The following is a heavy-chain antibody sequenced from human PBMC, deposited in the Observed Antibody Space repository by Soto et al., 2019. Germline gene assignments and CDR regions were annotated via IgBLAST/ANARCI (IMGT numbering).Heavy chain of an antibody. CDR1: GFTFSSYW. V-gene: IGHV3-7*04. CDR3: ARDRGSYLYYYYGMDV. J-gene: IGHJ6*02. Sequence: EVQLVESGGGLVQPGGSLRLSCAASGFTFSSYWMSWVRQAPGKGLEWVANIKQDGSEKYYVDSVKGRFTISRDNAKNYLYLQMNSLRAEDTAVYYCARDRGSYLYYYYGMDVWGQGTTVTVSS. D-gene: IGHD1-26*01. CDR2: IKQDGSEK.